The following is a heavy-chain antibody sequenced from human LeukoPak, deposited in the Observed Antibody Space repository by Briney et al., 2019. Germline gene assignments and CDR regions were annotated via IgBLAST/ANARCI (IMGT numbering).Heavy chain of an antibody. CDR1: GFTFSSYW. Sequence: GGSLRLSCAASGFTFSSYWMNWVRQAPGKGLEWVAKIKQDGSEKFYVDSVKGRFTISRDNAKNSLYLQMNSLRAEDTAVYYCTRTPLYCGGDCYSDYWGQGTLVTVSS. CDR2: IKQDGSEK. V-gene: IGHV3-7*01. CDR3: TRTPLYCGGDCYSDY. D-gene: IGHD2-21*02. J-gene: IGHJ4*02.